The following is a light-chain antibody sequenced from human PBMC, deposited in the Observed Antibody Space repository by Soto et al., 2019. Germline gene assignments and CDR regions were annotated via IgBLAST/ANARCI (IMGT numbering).Light chain of an antibody. V-gene: IGLV2-14*01. CDR3: TAYTRSSTRV. Sequence: QSALTQPASVSGSPGKSITISCTGTSSDVGGYDYVSWYQQYPGKAPKLMIYDVSSRPSGVSDRFSGPKSGNTASLTISGLQAEDEADYYCTAYTRSSTRVFGGGTKLTVL. J-gene: IGLJ2*01. CDR1: SSDVGGYDY. CDR2: DVS.